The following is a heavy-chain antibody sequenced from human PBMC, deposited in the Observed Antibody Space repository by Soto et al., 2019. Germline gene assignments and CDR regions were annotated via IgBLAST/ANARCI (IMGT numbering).Heavy chain of an antibody. D-gene: IGHD2-21*02. J-gene: IGHJ5*02. V-gene: IGHV4-38-2*02. CDR2: IYHSGST. Sequence: SETLSLTCTVSGYSIRNGYYWGWIRQPPGKGLEWIGTIYHSGSTYCNPSLKSRVTISVDASENHFSLKLSSVTAADTAVYYCARVGPYCGGDCYSPPPWGQGTLVTVSS. CDR3: ARVGPYCGGDCYSPPP. CDR1: GYSIRNGYY.